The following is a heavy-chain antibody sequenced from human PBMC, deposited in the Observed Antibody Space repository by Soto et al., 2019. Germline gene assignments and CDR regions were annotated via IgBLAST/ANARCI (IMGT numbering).Heavy chain of an antibody. CDR3: ARGVTYYDSSGYYPS. D-gene: IGHD3-22*01. Sequence: QVQLQESGPGLVKPSETLSLTRTVSGGSISSYYWSWIRQPPGKGLGWIGYIHYSGSTNYNPSLKSRVTISVDTSKNQFSLKLSSVTAADTAVYYCARGVTYYDSSGYYPSWGQGTLVTVSS. CDR2: IHYSGST. V-gene: IGHV4-59*01. CDR1: GGSISSYY. J-gene: IGHJ4*02.